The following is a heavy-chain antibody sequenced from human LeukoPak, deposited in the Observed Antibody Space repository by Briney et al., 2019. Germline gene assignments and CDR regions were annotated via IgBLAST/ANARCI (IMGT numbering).Heavy chain of an antibody. CDR1: GGSISSSSYY. V-gene: IGHV4-39*02. D-gene: IGHD1-14*01. Sequence: SETLSLTCTVSGGSISSSSYYWGWIRQPPGKGLEWIGSIYYSGSTYYNPSLKSRVTISVDTSKNQFSLKLSSVTAADTAVYYCARDIGEPEYYYYMDVWGKGTTVTVSS. CDR3: ARDIGEPEYYYYMDV. J-gene: IGHJ6*03. CDR2: IYYSGST.